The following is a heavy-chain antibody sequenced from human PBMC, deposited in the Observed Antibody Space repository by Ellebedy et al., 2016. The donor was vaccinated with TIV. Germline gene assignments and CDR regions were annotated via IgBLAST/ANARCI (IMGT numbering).Heavy chain of an antibody. Sequence: GGSLRLXXAASGFTFSSHWMSWARQAPGKGLEWVANVKQDGSEKNYVDSVKGRFTISRDNAKNSLYLQVSSLRAEDTAVYYCAGGSGWLIDYWGQGTLVTVSS. CDR1: GFTFSSHW. CDR3: AGGSGWLIDY. CDR2: VKQDGSEK. J-gene: IGHJ4*02. D-gene: IGHD6-19*01. V-gene: IGHV3-7*04.